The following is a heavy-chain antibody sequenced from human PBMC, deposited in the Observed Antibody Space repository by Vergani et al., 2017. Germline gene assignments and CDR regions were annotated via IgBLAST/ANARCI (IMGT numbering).Heavy chain of an antibody. CDR2: INAGNGNT. V-gene: IGHV1-3*01. Sequence: QVQLVQSGAEVKKPGASVQVSCKASGYTFTSYDMHWVRQAPGQRLEWMGWINAGNGNTKYSQKFQGRVTITRDTSASTAYMELSSLRSEDTAVYYCARLAELERSYYYYYYMDVWGKGTTVTVSS. CDR3: ARLAELERSYYYYYYMDV. D-gene: IGHD1-1*01. J-gene: IGHJ6*03. CDR1: GYTFTSYD.